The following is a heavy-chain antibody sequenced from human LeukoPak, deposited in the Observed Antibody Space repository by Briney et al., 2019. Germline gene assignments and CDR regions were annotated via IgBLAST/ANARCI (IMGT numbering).Heavy chain of an antibody. V-gene: IGHV4-59*08. CDR2: IYYSGST. CDR1: GGSISSYY. J-gene: IGHJ3*02. D-gene: IGHD6-19*01. Sequence: SETLSLTCTVSGGSISSYYWSWIRQPPGKGLEWIGYIYYSGSTNYNPSLKSRVTISVDTSKNQFSLKLSSVTAADTAVYYCARHVPSASGWSKGVGAFDIWGQGTIVTVSS. CDR3: ARHVPSASGWSKGVGAFDI.